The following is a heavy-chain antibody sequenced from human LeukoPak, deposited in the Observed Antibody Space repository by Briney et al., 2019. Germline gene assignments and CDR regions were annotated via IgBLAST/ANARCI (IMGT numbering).Heavy chain of an antibody. D-gene: IGHD3-9*01. V-gene: IGHV3-23*01. CDR2: ISGSGGST. Sequence: QPGGSLRLSCAASGSGFTFSTYAMSWVRQAPGKGLERVSAISGSGGSTYYADSVKGRFTISRDNSKNTLYLQMNSLRAEDTAVYYCAKDCSGYYDILTGFSLWGQGTLVTVSS. CDR3: AKDCSGYYDILTGFSL. CDR1: GSGFTFSTYA. J-gene: IGHJ4*02.